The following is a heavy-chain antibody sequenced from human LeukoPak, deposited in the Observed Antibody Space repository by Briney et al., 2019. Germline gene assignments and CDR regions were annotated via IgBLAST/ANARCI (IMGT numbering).Heavy chain of an antibody. Sequence: PSETLSLTCTVSGGSISYYYWSWIRQPPGKGLGWIGYIYYSGSTNYNPSLKSRVTISVDTSKNQFSLNLTSVTAADTAVYFCARHPSVRGPFDYWGQGTLVTVSS. J-gene: IGHJ4*02. V-gene: IGHV4-59*01. CDR1: GGSISYYY. CDR3: ARHPSVRGPFDY. CDR2: IYYSGST.